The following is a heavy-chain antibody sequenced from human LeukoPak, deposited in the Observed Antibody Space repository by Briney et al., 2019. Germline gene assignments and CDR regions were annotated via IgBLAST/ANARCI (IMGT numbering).Heavy chain of an antibody. J-gene: IGHJ4*02. V-gene: IGHV4-4*07. D-gene: IGHD1-14*01. CDR2: IYTSGST. CDR3: ARGYSGVSDFDY. Sequence: PSETLSLPCTVSGVSISSYYWMWMRQPAGKGLDGFGRIYTSGSTNYNTSLKSRVTMSVDTSKNQFSLKLSSVTAADTAVYYCARGYSGVSDFDYWGQGTLVTVSS. CDR1: GVSISSYY.